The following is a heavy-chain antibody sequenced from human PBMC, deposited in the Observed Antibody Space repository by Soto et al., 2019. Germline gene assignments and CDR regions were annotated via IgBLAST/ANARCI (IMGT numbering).Heavy chain of an antibody. CDR1: GFTFSSYS. D-gene: IGHD6-19*01. J-gene: IGHJ4*02. Sequence: AGGSLRLSCAASGFTFSSYSMNWVRQAPGKGLECVSYITGGSTIYYADSVKGRFTVSRDNAENSLYLQMNSLRDEDTAVYYCARGPNTAVAGRFDYWGQGTLVTVSS. V-gene: IGHV3-48*02. CDR3: ARGPNTAVAGRFDY. CDR2: ITGGSTI.